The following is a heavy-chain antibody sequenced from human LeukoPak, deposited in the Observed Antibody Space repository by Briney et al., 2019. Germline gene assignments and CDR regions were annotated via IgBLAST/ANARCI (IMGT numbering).Heavy chain of an antibody. J-gene: IGHJ6*02. CDR3: ARGGDPLVYYYGMDV. V-gene: IGHV4-59*01. CDR1: GGSISSYY. D-gene: IGHD3-9*01. CDR2: IYYSGST. Sequence: SETLSLTCTVSGGSISSYYWSWIRQPPGKGLEWIGYIYYSGSTNYKPSLKSRVTISVDTSKNQFSLKLSSVTAADTAVYYCARGGDPLVYYYGMDVWGQGTTVTVSS.